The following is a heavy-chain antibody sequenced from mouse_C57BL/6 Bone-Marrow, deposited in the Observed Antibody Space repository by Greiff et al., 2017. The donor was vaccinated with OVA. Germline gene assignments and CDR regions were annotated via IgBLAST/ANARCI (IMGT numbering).Heavy chain of an antibody. V-gene: IGHV1-54*01. CDR3: ARVSTAYAMDY. Sequence: VQLQQSGAELVRPGTSVKVSCKASGYAFTNYLIEWVKQRPGQGLEWIGVINPGSGGTNYNEKFKGKATLTADKSSSTAYMQLSSLTSEDSAVYFCARVSTAYAMDYWGQGTSVTVSS. D-gene: IGHD1-2*01. CDR1: GYAFTNYL. CDR2: INPGSGGT. J-gene: IGHJ4*01.